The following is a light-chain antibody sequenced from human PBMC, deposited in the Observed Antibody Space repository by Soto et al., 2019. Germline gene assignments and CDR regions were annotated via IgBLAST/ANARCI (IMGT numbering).Light chain of an antibody. CDR1: SSDVGGYNY. CDR2: DVT. V-gene: IGLV2-14*03. Sequence: QSVLTQPASVSGSPGQSITISCTGTSSDVGGYNYVSWYQHHPGKAPKLMIYDVTNRPSGVSNRFSGSKSGNTASLTISGLQAEYEADYYCTSYTTSSPYLVFGGGTKLTVL. J-gene: IGLJ3*02. CDR3: TSYTTSSPYLV.